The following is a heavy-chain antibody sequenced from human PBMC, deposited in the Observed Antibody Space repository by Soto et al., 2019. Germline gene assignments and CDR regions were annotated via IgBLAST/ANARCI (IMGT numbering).Heavy chain of an antibody. D-gene: IGHD1-1*01. Sequence: TLRLACAVSVGPIRVGGFSWSWIRQPPGKGLEWIGYILHTGGTQYNPSLKSRVSMSVHKSKNQFSLRLTSVTAADTAVYYCARLQLGEGFDYWGQGALVTVSS. J-gene: IGHJ4*02. CDR3: ARLQLGEGFDY. V-gene: IGHV4-30-2*01. CDR2: ILHTGGT. CDR1: VGPIRVGGFS.